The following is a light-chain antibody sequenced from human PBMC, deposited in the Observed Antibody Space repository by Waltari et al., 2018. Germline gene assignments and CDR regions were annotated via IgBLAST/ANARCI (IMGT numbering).Light chain of an antibody. V-gene: IGLV1-51*01. CDR1: SSNIGNSL. CDR3: ATWDNSLTAVV. CDR2: DDN. J-gene: IGLJ3*02. Sequence: QSVLTQPPSVSAAPGQPVPISCSGSSSNIGNSLVPWYHQLPGTTPKLLIYDDNKRPSGIPDRFSASKSGTSATLDIAGLQIGDEADYYCATWDNSLTAVVFGGGTKLTVL.